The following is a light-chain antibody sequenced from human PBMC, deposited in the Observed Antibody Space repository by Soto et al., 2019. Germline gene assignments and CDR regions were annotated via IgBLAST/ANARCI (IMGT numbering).Light chain of an antibody. CDR1: QSISIF. CDR3: QKYNSALRT. Sequence: NQMTQSLSSLSASVGDRVTITCRATQSISIFLNWYQQKPGKAPNLLIYAASILQSGVPSRFSGSGSGTDITLTISSLQPEDVATYYCQKYNSALRTFGQGTKV. V-gene: IGKV1-39*01. J-gene: IGKJ1*01. CDR2: AAS.